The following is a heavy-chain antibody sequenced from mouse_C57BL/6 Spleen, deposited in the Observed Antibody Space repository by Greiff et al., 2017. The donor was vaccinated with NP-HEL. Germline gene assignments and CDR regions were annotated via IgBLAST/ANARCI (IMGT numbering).Heavy chain of an antibody. CDR1: GYTFTSYW. Sequence: VQLKLPGAELVKPGASVKLSCKASGYTFTSYWMHWVKQRPGQGLEWIGMIHPNSGSTNYNEKFKSKATLTVDKSSSTAYMQLSSLTSEDSAVYYCARKLFNFDVWGTGTTVTVSS. CDR3: ARKLFNFDV. CDR2: IHPNSGST. J-gene: IGHJ1*03. D-gene: IGHD1-1*02. V-gene: IGHV1-64*01.